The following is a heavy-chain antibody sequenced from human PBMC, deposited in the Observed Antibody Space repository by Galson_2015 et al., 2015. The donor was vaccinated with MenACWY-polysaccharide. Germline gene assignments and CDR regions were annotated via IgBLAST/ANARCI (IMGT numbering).Heavy chain of an antibody. CDR1: GFTFSDYY. D-gene: IGHD2-2*01. CDR2: ISGGGSTI. J-gene: IGHJ4*02. Sequence: SLRLSCAASGFTFSDYYMSWIRQAPGKGLEWVSYISGGGSTIYYGDSVKGRFTISRDNAKNSLYLQMNSLRVEDTAVYYCARECSSTNCYSDYWGQGTLVTVSS. V-gene: IGHV3-11*01. CDR3: ARECSSTNCYSDY.